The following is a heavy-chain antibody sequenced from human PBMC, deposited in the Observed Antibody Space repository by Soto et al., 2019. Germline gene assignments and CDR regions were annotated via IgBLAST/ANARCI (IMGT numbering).Heavy chain of an antibody. V-gene: IGHV4-31*03. CDR1: GGSISSGGYY. J-gene: IGHJ5*02. Sequence: SETLSLTCTVSGGSISSGGYYWSWIRQHPGTGLEWIGHISYSGSTYYNTSLKSRVTISVDTSKNQFSLKLSSVTAADTAVYYCARDLGYYYDSSGYPGGFDPWGQGTLVTVSS. CDR3: ARDLGYYYDSSGYPGGFDP. CDR2: ISYSGST. D-gene: IGHD3-22*01.